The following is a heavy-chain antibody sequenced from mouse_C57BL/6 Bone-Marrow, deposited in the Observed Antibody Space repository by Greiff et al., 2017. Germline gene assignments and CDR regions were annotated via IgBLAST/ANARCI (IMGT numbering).Heavy chain of an antibody. CDR2: INPGSGGT. V-gene: IGHV1-54*01. Sequence: VQLQQSGAELVRPGTSVKVSCKASGYAFTNYLIEWVKQRPGQGLEWIGVINPGSGGTNYNEKFKGKATLTADKSSSTAYMQLSSLTSADASVYFWARERGYYGNSYAMDYWGKGPSVTVSS. CDR1: GYAFTNYL. D-gene: IGHD2-1*01. J-gene: IGHJ4*01. CDR3: ARERGYYGNSYAMDY.